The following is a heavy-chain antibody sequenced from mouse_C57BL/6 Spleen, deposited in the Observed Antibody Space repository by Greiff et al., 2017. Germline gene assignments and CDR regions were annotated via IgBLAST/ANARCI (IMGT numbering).Heavy chain of an antibody. CDR3: ARGHDNAMDY. Sequence: EVQLQESGPGMVKPSQSLSLTCTVTGYSITSGYDWHWIRHFPGNQLEWMGYISYSGSTNYNPSLKSRISITHDTSKNHFFMKLNSVTTEDTATYYCARGHDNAMDYWGQGTSVTVSS. CDR1: GYSITSGYD. J-gene: IGHJ4*01. D-gene: IGHD2-3*01. V-gene: IGHV3-1*01. CDR2: ISYSGST.